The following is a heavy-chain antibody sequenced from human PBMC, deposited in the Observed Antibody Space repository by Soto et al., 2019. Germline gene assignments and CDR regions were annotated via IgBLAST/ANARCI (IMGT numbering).Heavy chain of an antibody. V-gene: IGHV1-18*01. D-gene: IGHD3-22*01. Sequence: VKTLCKAPGDSFTSYGLSWGCPDPGERHERKAWIGAYNSNTNYAQKLQGRVTMTTDTSTSTAYMELSSLRSEDTAVYYCARYYYDSSGLGAWFDPWGQGTLVTVSS. J-gene: IGHJ5*02. CDR2: IGAYNSNT. CDR1: GDSFTSYG. CDR3: ARYYYDSSGLGAWFDP.